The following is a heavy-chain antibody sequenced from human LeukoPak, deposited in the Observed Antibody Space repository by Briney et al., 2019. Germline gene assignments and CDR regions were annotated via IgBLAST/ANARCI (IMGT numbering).Heavy chain of an antibody. Sequence: GSVRVSCKASGYTFTGYYIHWVRQAPGQGLEWMGWIIPNTGGTDHAQNFQGRVTMTRDTSISTAYMELTNLGAHYPAVYFCARSLIIPTGVTTWLDPWGPGTLVTVPS. V-gene: IGHV1-2*02. CDR2: IIPNTGGT. J-gene: IGHJ5*02. CDR1: GYTFTGYY. CDR3: ARSLIIPTGVTTWLDP. D-gene: IGHD1-1*01.